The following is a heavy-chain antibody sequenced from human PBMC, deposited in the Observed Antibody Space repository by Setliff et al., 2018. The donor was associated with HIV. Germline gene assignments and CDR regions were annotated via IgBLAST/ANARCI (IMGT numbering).Heavy chain of an antibody. D-gene: IGHD3-22*01. V-gene: IGHV3-21*01. CDR3: AKASRSSGYYYDC. J-gene: IGHJ4*02. CDR2: ISSSSSYI. CDR1: GFTFSSYS. Sequence: PGGSLRLSCAASGFTFSSYSMNWVRQAPGKGLEWVSSISSSSSYIYYADSVKGRFTISRDNAKNSLYLQMNSLRAEDTAVYYCAKASRSSGYYYDCWGQGTLVTVSS.